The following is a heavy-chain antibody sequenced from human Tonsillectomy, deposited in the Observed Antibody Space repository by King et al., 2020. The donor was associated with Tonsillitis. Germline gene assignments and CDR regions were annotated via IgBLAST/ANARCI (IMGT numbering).Heavy chain of an antibody. CDR2: IDWDDDK. CDR1: GFSLSTSAMR. J-gene: IGHJ4*02. CDR3: ARISVSGYSFDN. D-gene: IGHD5-18*01. Sequence: TLKESGPVLVKPTQTLTLTCTFSGFSLSTSAMRVSWIRQPPGKALEWLARIDWDDDKFYSTSLKTRLTISKDTSKNQVVLTMTNMDPVDTATYYCARISVSGYSFDNWGQGTLVTVSS. V-gene: IGHV2-70*04.